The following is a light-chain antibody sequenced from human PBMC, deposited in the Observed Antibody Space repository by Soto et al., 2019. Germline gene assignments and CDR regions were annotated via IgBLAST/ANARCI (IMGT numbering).Light chain of an antibody. Sequence: QSVLTQPPSASGSPGQSVTISCTGTSSDVGGYNYVSWYQQHPGKAPKLMIYEVSKRPSGVPDRFSGSKSGNTASLTVSGIQAEDEADYYCSSYAGSPLAVFGGGTQLTVL. CDR3: SSYAGSPLAV. CDR2: EVS. V-gene: IGLV2-8*01. CDR1: SSDVGGYNY. J-gene: IGLJ7*01.